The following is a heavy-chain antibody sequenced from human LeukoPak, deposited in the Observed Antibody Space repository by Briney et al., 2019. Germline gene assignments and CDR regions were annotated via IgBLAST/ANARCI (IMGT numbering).Heavy chain of an antibody. V-gene: IGHV3-30-3*01. Sequence: PGRSLRLSCAASGFTFSRYAVYWVRQAPGKGLEWVAVISYDGINEYYADSVKGRFTISRDNSKNTLYLQVNSLRAEDTAVYYCAREGREWLSVGIDYWGQGTLVTVSS. CDR3: AREGREWLSVGIDY. J-gene: IGHJ4*02. CDR1: GFTFSRYA. D-gene: IGHD6-19*01. CDR2: ISYDGINE.